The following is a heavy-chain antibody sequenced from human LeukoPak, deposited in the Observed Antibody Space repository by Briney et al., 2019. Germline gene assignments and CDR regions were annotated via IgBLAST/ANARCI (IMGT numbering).Heavy chain of an antibody. Sequence: SGGSLRLSCAGSGFTFSSYWMSWVRQAPGKGLEWVAILKQDGSEKYYVDSVKGRFTISRDNAKNSLYLQMNSLRIEDTAVYYCARDWRLDWFDPWGQGTLVTVSS. V-gene: IGHV3-7*01. J-gene: IGHJ5*02. CDR3: ARDWRLDWFDP. D-gene: IGHD3-3*01. CDR1: GFTFSSYW. CDR2: LKQDGSEK.